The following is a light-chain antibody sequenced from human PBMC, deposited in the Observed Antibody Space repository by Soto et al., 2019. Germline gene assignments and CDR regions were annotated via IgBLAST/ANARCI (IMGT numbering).Light chain of an antibody. CDR3: CSYAHTSRV. CDR1: SGDIGAYNY. V-gene: IGLV2-11*01. J-gene: IGLJ3*02. CDR2: DVN. Sequence: QSALTQPRSVSGSPGQSVTFSCTGTSGDIGAYNYVSWYQFHPGKAPKMIIYDVNKRPSGVPDRFSGYKSGNTASLTISWLQAEDESDYYFCSYAHTSRVFGGGTKLTVL.